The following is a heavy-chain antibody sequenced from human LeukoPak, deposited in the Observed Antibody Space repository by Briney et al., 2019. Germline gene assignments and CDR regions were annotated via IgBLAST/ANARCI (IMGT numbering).Heavy chain of an antibody. CDR3: ARSMGYDFWSGYPPPFDY. J-gene: IGHJ4*02. CDR1: GYTFTGYY. CDR2: INPNSGGT. D-gene: IGHD3-3*01. V-gene: IGHV1-2*02. Sequence: ASVKVSCKASGYTFTGYYMHWVRQAPGQGLEWMGWINPNSGGTNYAQKFQGRVTMTRDTSISTAYMELSRPRSDDTAVYYCARSMGYDFWSGYPPPFDYWGQGTLVTVSS.